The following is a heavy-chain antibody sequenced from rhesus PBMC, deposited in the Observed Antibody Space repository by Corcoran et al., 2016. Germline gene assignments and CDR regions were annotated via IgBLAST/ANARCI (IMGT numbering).Heavy chain of an antibody. J-gene: IGHJ4*01. CDR2: DYGRNCVT. CDR1: GDSVSSSH. CDR3: ARSYSSWSHDFDY. V-gene: IGHV4-169*01. D-gene: IGHD6-13*01. Sequence: QLQLQESGPGLVKPSETLSLTCVVSGDSVSSSHWSWSRQAPGKGLDWIGYDYGRNCVTNYNPALTSRVTLSVDTSKNQLSLRLSSVTAADTAVYYLARSYSSWSHDFDYWGQGVLVTVSS.